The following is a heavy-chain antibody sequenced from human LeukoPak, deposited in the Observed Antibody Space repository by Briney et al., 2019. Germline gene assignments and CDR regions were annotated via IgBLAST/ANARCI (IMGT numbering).Heavy chain of an antibody. J-gene: IGHJ3*02. CDR2: IIPILGIA. D-gene: IGHD5-18*01. CDR1: GGTFSSYA. CDR3: ASTRGYSYGPAAFDI. V-gene: IGHV1-69*04. Sequence: GASVKVSCKASGGTFSSYAISWVRQAPGQGLEWMGRIIPILGIANYAQKFQGRVTITADKSTSTAYMELSSLRSEDTAVYYCASTRGYSYGPAAFDIWGQGTMVTVSS.